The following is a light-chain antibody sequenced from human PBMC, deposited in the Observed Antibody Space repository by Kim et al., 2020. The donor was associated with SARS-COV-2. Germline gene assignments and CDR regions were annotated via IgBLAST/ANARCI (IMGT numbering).Light chain of an antibody. V-gene: IGKV1-16*02. J-gene: IGKJ4*01. CDR3: QQYKSYPLT. CDR2: AAS. CDR1: QDISTY. Sequence: DIQMTQSPSSLSASVGDRVTITCRASQDISTYLAWFQQEPGKAPKSLIYAASTLESGVPLKFSGSGSGTDFTLTISSLQPEDFAIYYCQQYKSYPLTFGGGTKVDIK.